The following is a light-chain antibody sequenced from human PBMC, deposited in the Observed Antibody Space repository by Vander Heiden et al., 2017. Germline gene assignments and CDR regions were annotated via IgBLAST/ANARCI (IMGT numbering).Light chain of an antibody. CDR3: QQYNNWPPWT. J-gene: IGKJ1*01. CDR2: GAS. V-gene: IGKV3-15*01. Sequence: EILITQSPATLSGSAGERDTLPGRASLSVITSLAWYQQKPGQPPRLLIYGASTRATGVPARFSGSGYGTEFSLTISSLQSEDFAVYFCQQYNNWPPWTFGQGTKVEIK. CDR1: LSVITS.